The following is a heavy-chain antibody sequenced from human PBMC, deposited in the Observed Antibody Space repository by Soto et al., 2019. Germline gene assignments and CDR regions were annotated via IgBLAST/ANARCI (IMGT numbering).Heavy chain of an antibody. CDR2: IYYSGST. Sequence: QVQLQESGPGLVKPSETLSLTCTVSGGSISSYYWSWIRQPPGKGLEWIGYIYYSGSTNYNPSLKSRVTISVDTSKNQFSLKLSSVTAADTAVYYCARYAVARATPGAFDIWGQGTMVTVSS. CDR1: GGSISSYY. D-gene: IGHD5-12*01. J-gene: IGHJ3*02. V-gene: IGHV4-59*01. CDR3: ARYAVARATPGAFDI.